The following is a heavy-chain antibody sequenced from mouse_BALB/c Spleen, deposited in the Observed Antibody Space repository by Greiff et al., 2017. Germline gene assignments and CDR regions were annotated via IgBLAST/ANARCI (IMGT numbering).Heavy chain of an antibody. J-gene: IGHJ2*01. V-gene: IGHV1-9*01. CDR1: GYTFSSYW. CDR3: ARFDYERENYFDY. D-gene: IGHD2-4*01. Sequence: QVQLQQSGAELMKPGASVKISCKATGYTFSSYWIEWVKQRPGHGLEWIGEILPGSGSTNYNEKFKGKATFTADTSSNTAYMQLSSLTSEDSAVYYCARFDYERENYFDYWGQGTTLTVSS. CDR2: ILPGSGST.